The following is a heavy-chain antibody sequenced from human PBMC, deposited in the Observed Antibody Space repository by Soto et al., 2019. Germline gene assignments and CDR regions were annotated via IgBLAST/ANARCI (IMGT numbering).Heavy chain of an antibody. CDR1: GGSISSGGYY. J-gene: IGHJ5*02. Sequence: QVQLQESGPGLVKPSQTLSLTCTVSGGSISSGGYYWSWIRQHPGKGLEWIGYIYYSGSTYYNPSLQSRVTVSVDTSKNQFSLKLSSVTAADTAVYYGASRGRGVVNWFDPWGQGTLVTVSS. D-gene: IGHD2-15*01. V-gene: IGHV4-31*03. CDR3: ASRGRGVVNWFDP. CDR2: IYYSGST.